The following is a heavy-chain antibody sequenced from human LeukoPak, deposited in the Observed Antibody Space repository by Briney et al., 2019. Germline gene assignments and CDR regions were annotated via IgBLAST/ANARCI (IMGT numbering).Heavy chain of an antibody. CDR1: GFTFSSYA. Sequence: PGGSLRLSCAASGFTFSSYAMVWVRQPPGKGLDWVQVITGSDGRTYYADSVKGRFTISRDNSKNTLYLQMNSLRAEDTAVYYCANPTRHYYGSGIDLDYWGQGTLVTVSS. V-gene: IGHV3-23*01. CDR2: ITGSDGRT. D-gene: IGHD3-10*01. J-gene: IGHJ4*02. CDR3: ANPTRHYYGSGIDLDY.